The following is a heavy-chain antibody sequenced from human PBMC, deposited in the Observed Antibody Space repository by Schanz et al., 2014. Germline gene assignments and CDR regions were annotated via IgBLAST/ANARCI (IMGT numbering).Heavy chain of an antibody. Sequence: EVQLLESGGGLVQPGGSLRLSCAASGFTFSTSAMSWVRQVPGKGLEWVSALSEGGGGTHYADSVRGRFTISRDNAENTLFLQMNSLRAEDTAVYYCARKVVATIGGYYDNWGQGTLVIVSS. V-gene: IGHV3-23*01. CDR2: LSEGGGGT. CDR3: ARKVVATIGGYYDN. CDR1: GFTFSTSA. D-gene: IGHD5-12*01. J-gene: IGHJ4*02.